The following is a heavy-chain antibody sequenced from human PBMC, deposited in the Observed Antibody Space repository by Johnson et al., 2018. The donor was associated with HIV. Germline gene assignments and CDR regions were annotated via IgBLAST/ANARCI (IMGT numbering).Heavy chain of an antibody. Sequence: VQLVESGGGLVKPGGSLRLSCATSGFTFDDYGMSWVRQVPGKGLEWVSGINWNGGSTGYGDSVKGRFTVSRDNAKNSLYLQMNSLRAEDTAVYYCASPYYYDSSGRDAFDIWGQGTMVTVSS. CDR3: ASPYYYDSSGRDAFDI. CDR2: INWNGGST. CDR1: GFTFDDYG. V-gene: IGHV3-20*04. J-gene: IGHJ3*02. D-gene: IGHD3-22*01.